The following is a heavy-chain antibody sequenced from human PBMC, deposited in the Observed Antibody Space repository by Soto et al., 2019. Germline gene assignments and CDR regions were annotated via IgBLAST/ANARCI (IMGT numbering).Heavy chain of an antibody. CDR2: IYSGGST. CDR3: ARDRVESGYPEYFQH. V-gene: IGHV3-53*01. CDR1: GFTVSSNY. Sequence: EVQLVESGGGLIQPGGPLRLSCAASGFTVSSNYMSWVRQAPGKGLEWVSVIYSGGSTYYADSVKGRFTISRDTSKNTLYLQMNSLRAEDTAVYYCARDRVESGYPEYFQHWGQGTLVTVSS. D-gene: IGHD3-22*01. J-gene: IGHJ1*01.